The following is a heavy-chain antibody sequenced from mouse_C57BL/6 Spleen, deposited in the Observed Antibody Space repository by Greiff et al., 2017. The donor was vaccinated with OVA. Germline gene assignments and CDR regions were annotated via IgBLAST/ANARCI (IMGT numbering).Heavy chain of an antibody. CDR1: GYAFTNYL. V-gene: IGHV1-54*01. CDR3: ARTIYYDYDGRFDY. D-gene: IGHD2-4*01. CDR2: INPGSGGT. J-gene: IGHJ2*01. Sequence: QVQLQQSGAELVRPGTSVKVSCKASGYAFTNYLIEWVKQRPGQGLEWIGVINPGSGGTNYNEKFKGKATLTADKSSSTAYMQLSSLTSEDSAVYFCARTIYYDYDGRFDYWGQGTTLTVSS.